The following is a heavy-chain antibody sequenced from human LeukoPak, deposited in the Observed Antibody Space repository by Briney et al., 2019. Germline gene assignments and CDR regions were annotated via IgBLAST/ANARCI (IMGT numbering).Heavy chain of an antibody. D-gene: IGHD3-9*01. CDR2: ISYDGSKK. Sequence: GGSLRLSCAASGFTFSNYGIHWVRQGPGKGLEWVAVISYDGSKKYYADSVKGRFTISRDNSKNTLYLQMNSLRSEDTAVYYCATPRTSYDIFNPFDRWGQGTLVTVFS. CDR1: GFTFSNYG. J-gene: IGHJ4*02. V-gene: IGHV3-30*03. CDR3: ATPRTSYDIFNPFDR.